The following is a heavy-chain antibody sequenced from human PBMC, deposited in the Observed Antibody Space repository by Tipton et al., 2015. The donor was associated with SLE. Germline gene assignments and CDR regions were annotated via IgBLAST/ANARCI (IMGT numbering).Heavy chain of an antibody. J-gene: IGHJ4*02. D-gene: IGHD6-6*01. CDR2: IKQDGSEK. Sequence: SLRLSCAASGFTFSSYWMSWVRQAPGKGLEWVANIKQDGSEKYYVDSVKGRFTISRDNAKNSLYLQMNSLRAEDTAAYYCARPPGIAARDPFDYWGQGTLVTVSS. CDR3: ARPPGIAARDPFDY. V-gene: IGHV3-7*01. CDR1: GFTFSSYW.